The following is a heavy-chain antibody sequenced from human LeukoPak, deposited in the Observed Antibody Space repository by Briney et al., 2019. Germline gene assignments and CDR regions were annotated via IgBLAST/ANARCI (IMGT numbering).Heavy chain of an antibody. J-gene: IGHJ4*02. Sequence: GASVKVSCKASGYTFTNYAMNWVRQAPGKGLEWVSSINSVSSHIYYANSVRGRFTISRDNAKNSLYLQMSSLTAEDTAVYYCTRDPTYYLRYGYFDFWGQGVLVTVSS. D-gene: IGHD3-9*01. CDR1: GYTFTNYA. CDR3: TRDPTYYLRYGYFDF. V-gene: IGHV3-21*01. CDR2: INSVSSHI.